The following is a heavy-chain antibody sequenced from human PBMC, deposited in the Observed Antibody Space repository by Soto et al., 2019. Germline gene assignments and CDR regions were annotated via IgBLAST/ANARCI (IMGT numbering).Heavy chain of an antibody. Sequence: GASVKVSCKASGYTFTSYYMHWVRQAPGQGLEWMGIINPSGGSTSYAQKFQGRVTMTRDTSTSTVYMELSSLRSEDTAVYYCARDRSSHNTFPPHDSRAQGTPVPVSS. CDR2: INPSGGST. V-gene: IGHV1-46*01. D-gene: IGHD1-1*01. CDR3: ARDRSSHNTFPPHDS. J-gene: IGHJ1*01. CDR1: GYTFTSYY.